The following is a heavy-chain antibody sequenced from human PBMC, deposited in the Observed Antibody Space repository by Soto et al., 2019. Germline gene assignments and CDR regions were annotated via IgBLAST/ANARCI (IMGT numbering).Heavy chain of an antibody. Sequence: QVQLVESGGGVVQPGRSLRLSCAASGLTFSNYGMHWVRQAPGKGLEWVAVIWNDGTNKYYADSVQGRFTISRDNSKNTLYLQLTSLRAEDTALYQCARDLGRGEPPFDYWGQGTLVTVSS. V-gene: IGHV3-33*01. J-gene: IGHJ4*02. CDR3: ARDLGRGEPPFDY. CDR2: IWNDGTNK. D-gene: IGHD3-10*01. CDR1: GLTFSNYG.